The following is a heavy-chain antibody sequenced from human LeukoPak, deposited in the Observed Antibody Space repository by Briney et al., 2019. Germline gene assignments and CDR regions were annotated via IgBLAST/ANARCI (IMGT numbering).Heavy chain of an antibody. D-gene: IGHD6-13*01. J-gene: IGHJ4*02. CDR1: GFTVSNAW. V-gene: IGHV3-23*01. Sequence: PGGSLRLSCAASGFTVSNAWMSWVRQAPGKGLEWVSSISGSGGSTGDADSVKGRFTISRDNSKNTLYLQMNSLRAEDTAVYYCAKDYSSSWYFDYWGQGTLVTVSS. CDR2: ISGSGGST. CDR3: AKDYSSSWYFDY.